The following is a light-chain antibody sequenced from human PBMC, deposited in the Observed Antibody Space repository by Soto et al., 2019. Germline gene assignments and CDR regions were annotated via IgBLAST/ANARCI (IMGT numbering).Light chain of an antibody. CDR2: DAS. V-gene: IGKV3-11*01. CDR3: QQRSNWPPGSLT. CDR1: QSVSSY. J-gene: IGKJ4*01. Sequence: EIVLTQSPATLSLSPGERATLSCRAGQSVSSYFAWYQQKPGQAPRLLIYDASNRATGIPARFSGSGSGTDFTLTISSIEPEDFAVYYCQQRSNWPPGSLTFGGGTKVEIK.